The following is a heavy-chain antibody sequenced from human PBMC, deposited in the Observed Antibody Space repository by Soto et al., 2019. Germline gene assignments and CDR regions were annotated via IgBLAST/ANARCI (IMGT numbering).Heavy chain of an antibody. V-gene: IGHV3-33*01. CDR3: ARDVFTAVARSVTGFDT. CDR2: IWYDGTKK. J-gene: IGHJ5*02. D-gene: IGHD6-19*01. Sequence: QVQLVESGGGVVQSGRSLTLSCAASGFSLRTYGMQWLRRAPGKGLEWVAFIWYDGTKKFYANSVKGRSTISKDNSKNVLYRQMSGLRAEYTAVYYCARDVFTAVARSVTGFDTCGQGTLVNVSS. CDR1: GFSLRTYG.